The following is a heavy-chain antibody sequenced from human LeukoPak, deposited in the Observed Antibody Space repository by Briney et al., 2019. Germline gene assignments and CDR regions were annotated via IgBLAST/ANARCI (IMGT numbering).Heavy chain of an antibody. D-gene: IGHD5-24*01. CDR1: GGSFSGYY. CDR3: ARGLRREPIDY. Sequence: SETLCLTCAVYGGSFSGYYWSWIRQPPGKGLEWIGEINHSGSTNYNPSLKSRVTISVDTSKNQFSLKLSSVTAADTAVYYCARGLRREPIDYWGQGTLVTVSS. J-gene: IGHJ4*02. CDR2: INHSGST. V-gene: IGHV4-34*01.